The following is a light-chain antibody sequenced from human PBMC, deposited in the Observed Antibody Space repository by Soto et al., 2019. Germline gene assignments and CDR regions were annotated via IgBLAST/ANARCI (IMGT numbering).Light chain of an antibody. Sequence: EIVLTQSPATLSLSPGERATLSCRASQSVSSYLAWYQQKPGQAPRLLIYDASNRATGIPARFSGSGSGTDFALTISSLEPEDFAVYYCQQCISGPPTFGGGTKVEIK. V-gene: IGKV3-11*01. CDR3: QQCISGPPT. J-gene: IGKJ4*01. CDR1: QSVSSY. CDR2: DAS.